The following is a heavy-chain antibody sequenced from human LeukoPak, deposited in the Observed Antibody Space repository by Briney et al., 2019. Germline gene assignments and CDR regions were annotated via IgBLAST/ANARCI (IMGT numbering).Heavy chain of an antibody. CDR2: IYYSGST. Sequence: SETLSLTCTVSGASISGYYWSWIRQPPGKGLEWIGYIYYSGSTNYNPSLKSRVTISVDTSKNQFSLKLSSVTAADTAVYYCARTTEGGYTYDYFYYYYMDVWGKGTTVTISS. V-gene: IGHV4-59*01. J-gene: IGHJ6*03. CDR3: ARTTEGGYTYDYFYYYYMDV. CDR1: GASISGYY. D-gene: IGHD5-18*01.